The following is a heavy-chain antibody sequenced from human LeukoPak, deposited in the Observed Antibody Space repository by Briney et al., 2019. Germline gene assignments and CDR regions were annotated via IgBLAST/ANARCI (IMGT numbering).Heavy chain of an antibody. J-gene: IGHJ3*02. CDR2: ISWNSGSI. D-gene: IGHD6-13*01. Sequence: GGSLRLSCAASGFTFDDYAMHWVRQAPGKGLEWVSGISWNSGSIGYADSVKGRFTISRDNAKNSLYLQMNSLRTEDTALYYCAKADQQLDAFDIWGQGTMVTVSS. CDR3: AKADQQLDAFDI. CDR1: GFTFDDYA. V-gene: IGHV3-9*01.